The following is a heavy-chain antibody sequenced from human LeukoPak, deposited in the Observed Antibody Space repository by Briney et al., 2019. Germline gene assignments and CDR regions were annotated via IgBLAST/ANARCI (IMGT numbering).Heavy chain of an antibody. CDR2: INTSGGST. V-gene: IGHV1-46*01. J-gene: IGHJ4*02. CDR3: ARDDSSGPQVY. D-gene: IGHD3-22*01. Sequence: GIINTSGGSTKYAQKLQGRFTMTSDTSTSTVYMELSSLRSEDTAVYYCARDDSSGPQVYWGQGTLVTVSS.